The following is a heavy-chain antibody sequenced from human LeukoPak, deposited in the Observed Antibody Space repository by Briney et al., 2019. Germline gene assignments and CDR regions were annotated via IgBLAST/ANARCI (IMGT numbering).Heavy chain of an antibody. CDR2: IIPIFGTA. CDR3: ARPDTAAAGTGGFDP. D-gene: IGHD6-13*01. V-gene: IGHV1-69*13. Sequence: GASVKVSCKASGYTFTSYGISWVRRAPGQGLEWMGGIIPIFGTANYAQKFQGRVTITADESTSTAYMELSSLRSEDTAVYYCARPDTAAAGTGGFDPWGQGTLVTVSS. CDR1: GYTFTSYG. J-gene: IGHJ5*02.